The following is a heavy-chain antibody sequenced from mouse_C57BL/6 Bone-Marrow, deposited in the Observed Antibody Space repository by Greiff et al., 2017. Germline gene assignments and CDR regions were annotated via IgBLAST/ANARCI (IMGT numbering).Heavy chain of an antibody. D-gene: IGHD1-1*01. Sequence: VQLQQSGAELARPGASVKLSCKASGYTFTSYGISWVKQRTGQGLEWIGEIYPRSGNTYYNEKFKGKAKLTADKSSSTAYMELRSLTSEDSSVYFCARHYYGSSYPLLYWGQGTTLTVSS. CDR1: GYTFTSYG. J-gene: IGHJ2*01. V-gene: IGHV1-81*01. CDR2: IYPRSGNT. CDR3: ARHYYGSSYPLLY.